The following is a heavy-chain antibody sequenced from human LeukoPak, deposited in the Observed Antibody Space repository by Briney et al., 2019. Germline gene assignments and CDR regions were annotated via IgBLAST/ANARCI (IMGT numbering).Heavy chain of an antibody. V-gene: IGHV4-4*02. Sequence: SETLSLTCAVSGGSISSSNWWSWVRQPPGKGLEWIGEIYHSGSTNYNPSLKSRVTISVDKSKNQFSLKLSSVTAADTAVYYCARVNYYGSGSYSTGDYWGQGTLVTVSP. D-gene: IGHD3-10*01. CDR2: IYHSGST. CDR3: ARVNYYGSGSYSTGDY. CDR1: GGSISSSNW. J-gene: IGHJ4*02.